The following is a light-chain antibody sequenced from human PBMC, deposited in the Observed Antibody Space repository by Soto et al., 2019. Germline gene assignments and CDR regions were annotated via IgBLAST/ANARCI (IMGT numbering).Light chain of an antibody. CDR2: QTS. J-gene: IGKJ5*01. V-gene: IGKV3-11*01. CDR1: QYINTR. Sequence: EIVLTQSPATLSSFPGDRVTLSCRASQYINTRLAWYQHRPGQAPRLLIYQTSIRAAGIPARFSASGTGTDSTLTISDVQPEDFAVYYCQQRRSWPPTITFGQGTRLEIK. CDR3: QQRRSWPPTIT.